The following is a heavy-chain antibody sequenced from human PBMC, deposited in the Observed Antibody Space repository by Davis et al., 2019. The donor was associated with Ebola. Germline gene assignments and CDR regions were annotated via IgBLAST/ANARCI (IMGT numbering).Heavy chain of an antibody. D-gene: IGHD3-3*01. CDR2: IYHSGST. CDR3: ARHTYYDFWSGYYTGDAFDI. J-gene: IGHJ3*02. V-gene: IGHV4-4*02. CDR1: GGSISSSNW. Sequence: SETLSLTCAVSGGSISSSNWWSWVRQPPGKGLEWIGEIYHSGSTNYNPSLKSRVTISVDKSKNQFSLKLSSVTAADTAVYYCARHTYYDFWSGYYTGDAFDIWGQGTMVTVSS.